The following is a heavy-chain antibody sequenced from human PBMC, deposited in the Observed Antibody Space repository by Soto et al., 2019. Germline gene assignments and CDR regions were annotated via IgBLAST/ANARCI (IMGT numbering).Heavy chain of an antibody. V-gene: IGHV4-59*01. Sequence: QVQLQESGPGLVKPSETLSLTCTVSGGSISSYYWSWIRQPPGKGLEWIGYIYYSGSTNYNPSLMSRVTIAVDTSKTQFSLTLGSVTAADTAVYYCARDYGGKSDYWGQGTLVTVSS. CDR2: IYYSGST. J-gene: IGHJ4*02. D-gene: IGHD4-17*01. CDR3: ARDYGGKSDY. CDR1: GGSISSYY.